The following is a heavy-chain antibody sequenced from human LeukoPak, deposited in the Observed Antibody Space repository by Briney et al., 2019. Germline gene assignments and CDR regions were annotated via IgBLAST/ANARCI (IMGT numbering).Heavy chain of an antibody. V-gene: IGHV3-30-3*01. CDR1: GFTFSSYA. CDR3: ARVSGSSGWYPIGY. CDR2: ISYDGSNK. Sequence: GGSLRLSCAASGFTFSSYAMHWVRQAPGKGLEWVAVISYDGSNKYYADSVKGRFTISRDNSKNTLYLQMNSLRAEDTAVYYCARVSGSSGWYPIGYWGQGTLVTVSS. J-gene: IGHJ4*02. D-gene: IGHD6-19*01.